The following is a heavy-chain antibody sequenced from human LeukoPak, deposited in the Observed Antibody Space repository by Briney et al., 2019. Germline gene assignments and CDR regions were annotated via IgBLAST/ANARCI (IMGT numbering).Heavy chain of an antibody. V-gene: IGHV3-21*01. CDR2: ISSSSSYI. CDR3: ARDLVGAVTENGAFDI. CDR1: GFTFSSYS. Sequence: GGSLRLSCAASGFTFSSYSMNWVRQAPGKGLEWVSSISSSSSYIYYADSVKGRFTIPRDNAKNSLYLQMNSLRAEDTAVYYCARDLVGAVTENGAFDIWGQGTMVTVSS. J-gene: IGHJ3*02. D-gene: IGHD1-26*01.